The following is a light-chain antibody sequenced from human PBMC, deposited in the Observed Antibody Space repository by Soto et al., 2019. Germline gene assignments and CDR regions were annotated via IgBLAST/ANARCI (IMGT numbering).Light chain of an antibody. J-gene: IGKJ4*01. CDR3: LQDDSFPLT. V-gene: IGKV1-6*01. CDR2: AAS. CDR1: QGIGND. Sequence: AIPMTQSPSSLSASVGDRVTITCRASQGIGNDLGWYQQRPGKAPKLLIYAASTLQTGVPSRFSGSGSGTDFTLTISSLQPEDFATYYCLQDDSFPLTFGGGTKV.